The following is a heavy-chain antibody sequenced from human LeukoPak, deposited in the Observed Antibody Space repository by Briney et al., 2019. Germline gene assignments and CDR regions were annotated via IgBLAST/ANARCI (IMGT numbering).Heavy chain of an antibody. D-gene: IGHD2-2*01. CDR3: ARGPPDYQLPEMNYYYYYMDV. V-gene: IGHV1-2*02. Sequence: GASVKVSCKASGYTFTGYYMHWVRQAPGQGLEWMGWINPNSGGTNYAQKFQGRVTMTRDTSISTAYMELSRLRSDDTAVYYCARGPPDYQLPEMNYYYYYMDVWGKGTTVTVSS. CDR2: INPNSGGT. J-gene: IGHJ6*03. CDR1: GYTFTGYY.